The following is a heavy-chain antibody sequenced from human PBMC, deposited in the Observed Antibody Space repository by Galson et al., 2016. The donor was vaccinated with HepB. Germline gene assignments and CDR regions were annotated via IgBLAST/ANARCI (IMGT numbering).Heavy chain of an antibody. CDR1: GFTFSDYY. J-gene: IGHJ4*02. CDR3: ARELVGDPTAVNGVDY. Sequence: SLRLSCAASGFTFSDYYMSWIRQAPGKGLEWISYMSSSGATIYYADSVKGRFTISRDNAKNSVFLQMNSLRVEDTAVYYCARELVGDPTAVNGVDYWGQGTLVTVSS. D-gene: IGHD2-2*01. V-gene: IGHV3-11*01. CDR2: MSSSGATI.